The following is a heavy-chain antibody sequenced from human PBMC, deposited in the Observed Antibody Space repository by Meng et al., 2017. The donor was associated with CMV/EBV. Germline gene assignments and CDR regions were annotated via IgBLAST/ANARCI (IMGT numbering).Heavy chain of an antibody. CDR3: AKVSRESCYYCGMDV. V-gene: IGHV3-30*02. J-gene: IGHJ6*02. CDR2: LGYDGSIK. D-gene: IGHD2-2*01. CDR1: GFTFSNYW. Sequence: GESLKISCAASGFTFSNYWMHWVRQAPGKGLEWVAFLGYDGSIKYYAESVKGRFTISRDNSKNTLSLQMNSLRAEDTAVYYCAKVSRESCYYCGMDVWGQGTTVTVSS.